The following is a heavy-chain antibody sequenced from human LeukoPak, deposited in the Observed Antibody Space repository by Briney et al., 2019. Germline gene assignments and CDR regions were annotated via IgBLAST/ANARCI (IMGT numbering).Heavy chain of an antibody. CDR1: GFTFSSYW. Sequence: RGSLRLSCAASGFTFSSYWMHWVRQAPGKGLVWVSRINSDGSGTSDADFVKGRFTISRDNSKNTLYLQMNSLRAEDTAMYYCARDRLTNDAFDIWGQGTMVTVSS. V-gene: IGHV3-74*01. CDR2: INSDGSGT. J-gene: IGHJ3*02. D-gene: IGHD2-8*01. CDR3: ARDRLTNDAFDI.